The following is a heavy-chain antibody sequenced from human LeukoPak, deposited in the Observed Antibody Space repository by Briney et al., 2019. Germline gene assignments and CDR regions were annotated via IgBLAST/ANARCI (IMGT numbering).Heavy chain of an antibody. CDR1: GFTFSRYW. D-gene: IGHD2-2*01. CDR2: IKEDGSEK. CDR3: AVDCSSPSCYGQSAFDI. J-gene: IGHJ3*02. V-gene: IGHV3-7*03. Sequence: SGGSLRLSCAASGFTFSRYWMSWVRQAPGKGLEWVANIKEDGSEKYYVDSVKGRFTISRDNTKNSLYLQLNSLRAEDTAIYYCAVDCSSPSCYGQSAFDIWGQGTMVTVSS.